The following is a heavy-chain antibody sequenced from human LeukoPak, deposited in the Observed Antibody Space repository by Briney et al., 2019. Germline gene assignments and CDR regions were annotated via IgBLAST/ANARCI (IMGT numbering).Heavy chain of an antibody. V-gene: IGHV7-4-1*02. CDR3: ARERKYYYDSSGYMGYYYYGMDV. CDR1: GYTFATYA. CDR2: INTNTGNP. D-gene: IGHD3-22*01. J-gene: IGHJ6*02. Sequence: ASVKVSFKASGYTFATYAMNWVRQAPGQGLEWMGRINTNTGNPTYAQGFTGRFVFSLDTSVSTAYLQISSLKGEDTAVYYCARERKYYYDSSGYMGYYYYGMDVWGQGTTVTVSS.